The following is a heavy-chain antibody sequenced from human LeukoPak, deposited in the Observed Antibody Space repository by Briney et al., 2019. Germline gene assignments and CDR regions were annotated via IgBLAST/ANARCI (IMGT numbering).Heavy chain of an antibody. D-gene: IGHD3-10*01. CDR3: ARSRVRGVIIPNWFDP. CDR1: GDSVSSNSAA. J-gene: IGHJ5*02. Sequence: SQTLSLTCAISGDSVSSNSAAWNWISQSPSRGLEWLGRTYYRSKWYNDYAVSVKSRITINPDTSKNQFSLQLNSVTPEDTAVYYCARSRVRGVIIPNWFDPWGQGTLVTVSS. CDR2: TYYRSKWYN. V-gene: IGHV6-1*01.